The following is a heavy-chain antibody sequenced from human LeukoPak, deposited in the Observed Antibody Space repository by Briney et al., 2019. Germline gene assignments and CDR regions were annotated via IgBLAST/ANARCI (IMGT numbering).Heavy chain of an antibody. CDR1: GASLSSYS. CDR2: LYFTENT. V-gene: IGHV4-59*01. D-gene: IGHD6-13*01. CDR3: ARHDIAAAGNWGIDY. Sequence: PSETLSLTCAVSGASLSSYSWSWIRQPPGKGLEWIGYLYFTENTNYNPSLKSRVTISADTSKNQFSLKLSSVTAADTAVYYCARHDIAAAGNWGIDYWGQGTLVTVSS. J-gene: IGHJ4*02.